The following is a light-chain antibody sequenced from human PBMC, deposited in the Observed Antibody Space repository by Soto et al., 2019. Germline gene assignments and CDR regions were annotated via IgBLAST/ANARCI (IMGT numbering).Light chain of an antibody. J-gene: IGLJ3*02. CDR2: GTD. V-gene: IGLV8-61*01. CDR1: SGSVSTTNY. Sequence: QTVVTQEPSFSVSPGGTVTLTCGLNSGSVSTTNYPSWYQQTPGQAPRTLIYGTDTRSSGVPDRFSGSILGNKAALTITGAQADDESDYYCVLYMGSGIWVFGGGTKVTVL. CDR3: VLYMGSGIWV.